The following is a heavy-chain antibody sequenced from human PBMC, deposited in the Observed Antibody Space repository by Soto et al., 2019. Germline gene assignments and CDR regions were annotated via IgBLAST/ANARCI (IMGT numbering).Heavy chain of an antibody. J-gene: IGHJ6*03. V-gene: IGHV4-59*01. CDR3: ARGQRSDYYYYYYMDV. D-gene: IGHD1-1*01. CDR1: GGSISSYY. Sequence: SETLSLTCTVSGGSISSYYWSWIRQPPGKGLEWIGYIYYSGSTNYNPSLKSRVTISVDTSKNQFSLKLSSVTAADTAVYYCARGQRSDYYYYYYMDVWGKGTTVTVSS. CDR2: IYYSGST.